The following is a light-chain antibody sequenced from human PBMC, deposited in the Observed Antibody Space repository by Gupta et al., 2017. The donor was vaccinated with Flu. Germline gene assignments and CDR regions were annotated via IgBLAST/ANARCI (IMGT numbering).Light chain of an antibody. CDR2: DDR. J-gene: IGLJ2*01. Sequence: SYVLTQPPSVSVAPGQTARIPCGGSNIESKSVHWYQQRPGQAPVMVVHDDRDRPSGIPERFSGSNAGDTATPTISRVEAGDEADYYCQVWDRSSDHMVFGGGTKLTVL. CDR3: QVWDRSSDHMV. CDR1: NIESKS. V-gene: IGLV3-21*02.